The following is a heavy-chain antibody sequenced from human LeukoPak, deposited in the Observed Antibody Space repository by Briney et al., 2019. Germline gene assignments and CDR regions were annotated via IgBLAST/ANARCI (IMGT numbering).Heavy chain of an antibody. CDR3: ARGRWLQPFDY. CDR1: GGSFSNKY. CDR2: INHSGST. J-gene: IGHJ4*02. Sequence: SETLSLTCTVSGGSFSNKYWSWIRQPPGKGLEWIGEINHSGSTNYNPSLKSRVTISVDTSKNQFSLKLSSVTAADTAVYYCARGRWLQPFDYWGQGTLVTVSS. D-gene: IGHD5-24*01. V-gene: IGHV4-34*01.